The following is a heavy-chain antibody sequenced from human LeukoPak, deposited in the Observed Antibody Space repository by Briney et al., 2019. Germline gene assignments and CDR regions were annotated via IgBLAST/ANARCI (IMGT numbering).Heavy chain of an antibody. CDR3: ASRGTTYYYDSSGDDYAFDI. J-gene: IGHJ3*02. CDR1: GGSVSSYY. CDR2: IYDNGKT. V-gene: IGHV4-59*02. Sequence: PSETLSLTCSVSGGSVSSYYWTWIRQPPKKGLEWLGHIYDNGKTNYNPSLKSRVTFSVDTSNNQISLRLRSVTAADTAVYYCASRGTTYYYDSSGDDYAFDIWGQGTMVTVSS. D-gene: IGHD3-22*01.